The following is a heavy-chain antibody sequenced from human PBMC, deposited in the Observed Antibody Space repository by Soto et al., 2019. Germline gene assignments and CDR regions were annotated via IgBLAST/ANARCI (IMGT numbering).Heavy chain of an antibody. CDR1: GGTFSSYA. D-gene: IGHD5-12*01. Sequence: QVQLVQSGAEVKKPGSSVKVSCKASGGTFSSYAISWVRQAPGQGLEWMGGIIPIFGTAHYAQKFQGRVTITADESTSSAYMELSSLRSEATAVYCWAQEGWGRLQLRSSCWGQGTLVTVSS. V-gene: IGHV1-69*12. J-gene: IGHJ4*02. CDR2: IIPIFGTA. CDR3: AQEGWGRLQLRSSC.